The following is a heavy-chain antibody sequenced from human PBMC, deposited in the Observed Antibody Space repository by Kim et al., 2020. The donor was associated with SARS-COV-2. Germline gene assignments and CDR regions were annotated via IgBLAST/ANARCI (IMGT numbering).Heavy chain of an antibody. CDR3: AKRIVGGDNVLRFLDPWGAPVY. V-gene: IGHV3-23*01. D-gene: IGHD3-3*01. CDR1: GFTFSSYA. Sequence: GGSLRLSCAASGFTFSSYAMSWVRQAPGKGLEWVSAISGSGGSTYYADSVKGRFTISRDNSKNTLYLQMNSLRAEDTAVYYCAKRIVGGDNVLRFLDPWGAPVYWGQGTLVTVSS. J-gene: IGHJ4*02. CDR2: ISGSGGST.